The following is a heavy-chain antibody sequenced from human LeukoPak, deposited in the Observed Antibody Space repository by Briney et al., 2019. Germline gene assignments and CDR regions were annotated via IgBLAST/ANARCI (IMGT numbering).Heavy chain of an antibody. J-gene: IGHJ4*02. CDR2: INHSGST. D-gene: IGHD1-14*01. CDR3: ARGLTQVGYFDY. CDR1: GGSFSGYY. Sequence: SETLSLTCAVYGGSFSGYYWSWIRQPPGKGLEWIGEINHSGSTNYNPSLKSRVTISVDTSKNQFSLKLSSVTAADTAVYYCARGLTQVGYFDYWGQGTLVTVSS. V-gene: IGHV4-34*01.